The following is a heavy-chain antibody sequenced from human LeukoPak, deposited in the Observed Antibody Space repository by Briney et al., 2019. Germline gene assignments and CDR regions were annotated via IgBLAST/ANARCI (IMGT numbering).Heavy chain of an antibody. J-gene: IGHJ5*02. CDR1: GGSINSIYW. CDR3: ARNYESGYSIGP. D-gene: IGHD3-3*01. Sequence: PSGTLSLTCAVSGGSINSIYWWSWVRQPPGKGLEWIGEIQHSGNINYNLSLKSRVTISVDKSKNQFSLTVTSVTAADTAIYCCARNYESGYSIGPWGQGTLVTVSS. CDR2: IQHSGNI. V-gene: IGHV4-4*01.